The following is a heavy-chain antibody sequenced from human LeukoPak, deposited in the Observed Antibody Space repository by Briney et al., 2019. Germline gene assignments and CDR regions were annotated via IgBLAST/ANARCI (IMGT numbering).Heavy chain of an antibody. V-gene: IGHV4-39*07. D-gene: IGHD3-10*01. CDR2: IYYSGST. Sequence: PSETLSPTCTVSGGSISSSNYYWGWIRQPPGKGLEWIGSIYYSGSTYYNPSLRSRVTMSVDTSKNQVSLKLSSVTAADTAVYYCARVSYGSGSQIYYYYYYMDVWGKGTTVTVSS. J-gene: IGHJ6*03. CDR1: GGSISSSNYY. CDR3: ARVSYGSGSQIYYYYYYMDV.